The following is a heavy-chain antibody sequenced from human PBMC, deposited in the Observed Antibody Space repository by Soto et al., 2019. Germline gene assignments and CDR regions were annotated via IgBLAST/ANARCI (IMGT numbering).Heavy chain of an antibody. CDR1: GGTFSRHA. Sequence: QVQLVQSGAEVRKPGSSVKVSCKASGGTFSRHAISWVRQAPGQGLEWMGGIIPIFGTANHAQKFQGRVTIIADESTSTAYMELCSLRSEDTAIYYCARGWGYDSNDYYYAYWGQGTLVIVSS. CDR3: ARGWGYDSNDYYYAY. J-gene: IGHJ4*02. D-gene: IGHD3-22*01. CDR2: IIPIFGTA. V-gene: IGHV1-69*01.